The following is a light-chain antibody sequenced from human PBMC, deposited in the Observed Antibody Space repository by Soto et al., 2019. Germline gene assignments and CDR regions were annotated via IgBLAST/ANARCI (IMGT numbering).Light chain of an antibody. V-gene: IGKV1-5*03. J-gene: IGKJ1*01. CDR1: QSISSW. CDR2: KAS. CDR3: QQYNSYSRT. Sequence: DIQMTQSPSTLSASVGDRVTITCRASQSISSWLAWYQQKPGKAPKLLIYKASNLESGVPSRFSGNGSGTEFTLTISSLQPDDFATYYFQQYNSYSRTFGQGTKVEIK.